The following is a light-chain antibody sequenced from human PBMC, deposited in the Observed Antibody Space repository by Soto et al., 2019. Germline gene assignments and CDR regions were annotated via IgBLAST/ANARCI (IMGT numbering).Light chain of an antibody. J-gene: IGKJ1*01. CDR2: DAS. V-gene: IGKV1-5*01. Sequence: DIPMTQSPSTLSASVGDRVTITCRASRSISSWLAWYQQKPGKAPKVLIYDASSLESGVPSRFSGSGSGTEFTLTISSLQPDDFATYYCQQYKSYWTFGQGTKVEIK. CDR1: RSISSW. CDR3: QQYKSYWT.